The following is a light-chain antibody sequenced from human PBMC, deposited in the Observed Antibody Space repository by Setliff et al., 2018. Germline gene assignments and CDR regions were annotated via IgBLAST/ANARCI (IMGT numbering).Light chain of an antibody. CDR1: QSINIW. CDR2: QAS. V-gene: IGKV1-5*03. J-gene: IGKJ1*01. Sequence: DIQMTQSPSTLSASVGDRVTITCRASQSINIWLAWYQQKPGKAPKLLMYQASTLETGVPSRFSGSGSGTEFTLTISSLQPDDFATYYCQQYDSESSFGQGTKVDIK. CDR3: QQYDSESS.